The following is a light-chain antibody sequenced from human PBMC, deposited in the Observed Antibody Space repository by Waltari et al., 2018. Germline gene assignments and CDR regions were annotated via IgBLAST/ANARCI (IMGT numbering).Light chain of an antibody. J-gene: IGKJ4*01. CDR3: QQRSNWPLLT. Sequence: LPQSPSFLSASVGDRVAITCRASQDVGPYLAWYQQKPGKAPRLLIYDASNRATGIPARLSGSGSGTDFTLTISSLGPEDFAVYYCQQRSNWPLLTFGGGTKVEIK. CDR1: QDVGPY. CDR2: DAS. V-gene: IGKV3-11*01.